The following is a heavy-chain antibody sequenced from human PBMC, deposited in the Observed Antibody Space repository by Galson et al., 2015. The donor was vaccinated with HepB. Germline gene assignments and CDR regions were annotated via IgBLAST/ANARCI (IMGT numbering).Heavy chain of an antibody. Sequence: SLRLSCAASGLRFSYYYMTWIRQAPGKGLEWISYIDSSGDAIYYADSVKGRFTISRDNAENSLYLQMNSLRAEDTAVYYCAGSTGWYRGLDYWGRGTLVTVSS. V-gene: IGHV3-11*01. CDR2: IDSSGDAI. CDR1: GLRFSYYY. J-gene: IGHJ4*02. CDR3: AGSTGWYRGLDY. D-gene: IGHD6-19*01.